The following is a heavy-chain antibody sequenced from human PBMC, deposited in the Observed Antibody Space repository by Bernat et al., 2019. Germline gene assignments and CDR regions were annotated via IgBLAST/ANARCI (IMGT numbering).Heavy chain of an antibody. J-gene: IGHJ4*02. D-gene: IGHD6-13*01. CDR2: IKHDGREQ. V-gene: IGHV3-7*01. Sequence: EVQLVESGGGLVQPGGSLRLSCAASGFTFSTYWMTWVRQAPGKGLEWVANIKHDGREQYYVDSVKGRFTISRDNAKNSLYLQMSSLRAEDTAVYYCAREPDSNSSLDCWGQGTLVTVSS. CDR1: GFTFSTYW. CDR3: AREPDSNSSLDC.